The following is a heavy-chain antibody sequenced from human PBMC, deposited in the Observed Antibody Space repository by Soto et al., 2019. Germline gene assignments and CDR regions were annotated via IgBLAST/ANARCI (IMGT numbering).Heavy chain of an antibody. CDR2: IYHSGST. CDR3: ARRRYKITMVRGVIIPEPSAFDI. CDR1: GGSISSGGYS. Sequence: SETLSLTCAVSGGSISSGGYSWSWMRQPPGKGLEWIGYIYHSGSTYYNPSLKSRVTISVDTSKNQFSLKLSSVTAADTAVYYCARRRYKITMVRGVIIPEPSAFDIWGQGTMVTVSS. D-gene: IGHD3-10*01. V-gene: IGHV4-30-2*01. J-gene: IGHJ3*02.